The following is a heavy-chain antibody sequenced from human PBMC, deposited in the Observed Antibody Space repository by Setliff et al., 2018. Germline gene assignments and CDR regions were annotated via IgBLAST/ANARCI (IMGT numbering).Heavy chain of an antibody. CDR1: GGSISTHY. CDR2: MYYSEIT. J-gene: IGHJ5*02. V-gene: IGHV4-59*11. Sequence: SETLSLTCTVSGGSISTHYWSWIRQPPGKGLEWVGYMYYSEITKYNPSLESRATISVDTSKNQFSLNLTSVTAADTAVYYCARGLAVNRFDPWGQGTLVTVSS. D-gene: IGHD3-16*01. CDR3: ARGLAVNRFDP.